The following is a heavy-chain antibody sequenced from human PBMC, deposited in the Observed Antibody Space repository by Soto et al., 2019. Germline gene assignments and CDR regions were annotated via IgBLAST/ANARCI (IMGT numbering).Heavy chain of an antibody. CDR3: ARTSSGTREGFDP. J-gene: IGHJ5*02. V-gene: IGHV1-8*01. Sequence: QVQLVQSGAEVKKPGASVKVSCKASGYTFTSYDINWVRQATGQGLEWMGWINPNNGNTGYAQKLQGRVTLTRRTSISTAYMELSSLRSDDTAVYYCARTSSGTREGFDPWGQGTLVTVSS. CDR1: GYTFTSYD. D-gene: IGHD1-7*01. CDR2: INPNNGNT.